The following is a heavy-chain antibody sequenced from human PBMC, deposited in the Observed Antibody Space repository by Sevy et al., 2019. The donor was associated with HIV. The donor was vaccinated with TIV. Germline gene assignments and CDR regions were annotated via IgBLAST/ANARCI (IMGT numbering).Heavy chain of an antibody. J-gene: IGHJ5*02. CDR2: IKSKTDGGSA. V-gene: IGHV3-15*01. CDR3: TRATVFGATWFDP. Sequence: GGSLRLSCAASGYTFNNAWMSWVRQAPGKGLEWLGRIKSKTDGGSAEYGSPVKGRFTISRDDSKSTLYLQMNRLRTEDTGVYYCTRATVFGATWFDPWGQGALVTVSS. CDR1: GYTFNNAW. D-gene: IGHD3-3*01.